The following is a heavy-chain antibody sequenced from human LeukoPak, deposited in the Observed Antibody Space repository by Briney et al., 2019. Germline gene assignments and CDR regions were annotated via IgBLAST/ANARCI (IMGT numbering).Heavy chain of an antibody. J-gene: IGHJ4*02. D-gene: IGHD3-10*01. CDR2: ISTSSSYT. V-gene: IGHV3-11*06. Sequence: GASLRLSCAASGFTFSDYYMSWIRQAPGKGLEWVSYISTSSSYTNYADSVKGRFTISRDNAKNSLYLQMNSLRAEDTAVYYCARQDLLGGSGRGYYFDYWGQGTLVTVSS. CDR3: ARQDLLGGSGRGYYFDY. CDR1: GFTFSDYY.